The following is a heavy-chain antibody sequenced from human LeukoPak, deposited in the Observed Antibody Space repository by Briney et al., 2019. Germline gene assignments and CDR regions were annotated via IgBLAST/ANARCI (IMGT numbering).Heavy chain of an antibody. V-gene: IGHV3-23*01. CDR3: AKDHYDILTGYYNPLDY. CDR2: ISGSGGST. D-gene: IGHD3-9*01. Sequence: PGGSLRLSCAASGFTFSSYAMSWVRQAPGKGLEWVSAISGSGGSTYSADSVKGRFTISRDNSKNTLYLQMNSLRAEDTAVYYCAKDHYDILTGYYNPLDYWGQGTLVTVSS. CDR1: GFTFSSYA. J-gene: IGHJ4*02.